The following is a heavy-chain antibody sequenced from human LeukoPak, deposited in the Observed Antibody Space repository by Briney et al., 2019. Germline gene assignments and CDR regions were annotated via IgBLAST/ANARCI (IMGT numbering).Heavy chain of an antibody. CDR1: GYSISSGYY. V-gene: IGHV3-11*04. CDR2: ISSSGSTI. J-gene: IGHJ4*02. D-gene: IGHD6-13*01. CDR3: ARTDRIAAAGNFDY. Sequence: LSLTCAVSGYSISSGYYWGWIRQPPGKGLEWISYISSSGSTIYYADSVKGRFTISRDNAKNTLYLQMNSLRAEDTAVYYCARTDRIAAAGNFDYWGQGTLVTVSS.